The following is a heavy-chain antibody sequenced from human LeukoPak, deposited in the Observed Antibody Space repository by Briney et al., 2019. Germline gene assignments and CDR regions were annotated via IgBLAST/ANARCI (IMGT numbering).Heavy chain of an antibody. CDR1: SGSISTSNYY. J-gene: IGHJ4*02. V-gene: IGHV4-39*07. CDR3: ARETTGGHFDY. Sequence: SETLSLTCTVSSGSISTSNYYWGWARQPPGKALEWIGNIFYSGSTYYSPSLKSRVTISVDTSKNQFSLKLSSVTAADTAVYYCARETTGGHFDYWGQGTLVTVSS. CDR2: IFYSGST. D-gene: IGHD4-17*01.